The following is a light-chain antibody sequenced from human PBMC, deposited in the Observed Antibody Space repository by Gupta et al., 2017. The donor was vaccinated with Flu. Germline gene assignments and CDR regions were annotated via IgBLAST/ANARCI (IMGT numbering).Light chain of an antibody. CDR1: QRLSSNC. CDR3: QQGVNSPIT. CDR2: DAS. J-gene: IGKJ4*01. Sequence: GTLCLSPGERATHSCSARQRLSSNCLAWYQQKPGQAPRLLIYDASSRATGIPDRFSGSGSGTEFTLTINRLEPEDIAVYYCQQGVNSPITFGGGTKVEIK. V-gene: IGKV3-20*01.